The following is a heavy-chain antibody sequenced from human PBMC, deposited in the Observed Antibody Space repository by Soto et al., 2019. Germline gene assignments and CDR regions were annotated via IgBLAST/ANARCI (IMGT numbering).Heavy chain of an antibody. Sequence: PSETLSLTCTVSGGSISSGDYYWSWIRQPPGKGLEWIGYIYYSGSTYYNPSLKSRVTISVDTSKNQFSLKLSSVTAADTAVYYCASTDYGGYYYYGMDVWGQGTTVTV. V-gene: IGHV4-30-4*01. J-gene: IGHJ6*02. CDR1: GGSISSGDYY. CDR3: ASTDYGGYYYYGMDV. CDR2: IYYSGST. D-gene: IGHD4-17*01.